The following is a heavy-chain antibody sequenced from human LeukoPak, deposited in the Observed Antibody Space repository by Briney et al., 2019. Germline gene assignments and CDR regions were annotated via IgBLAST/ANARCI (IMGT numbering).Heavy chain of an antibody. CDR3: ATAFLEWPPAFDP. Sequence: ASVKVSCKVSGYTLTELSMHWVRQAPGKGLEWMGGFDPEDGETIYAQKFQGRVTMTEDTSTDTAYMELSSLGSEDTAVYYCATAFLEWPPAFDPWGQGTLVTVSS. V-gene: IGHV1-24*01. CDR1: GYTLTELS. J-gene: IGHJ5*02. CDR2: FDPEDGET. D-gene: IGHD3-3*02.